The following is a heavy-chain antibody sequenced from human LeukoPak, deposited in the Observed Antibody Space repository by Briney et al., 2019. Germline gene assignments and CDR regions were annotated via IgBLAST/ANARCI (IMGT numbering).Heavy chain of an antibody. D-gene: IGHD4-17*01. CDR3: ARYGDYQADGMDV. J-gene: IGHJ6*02. CDR2: ISSSSSYI. V-gene: IGHV3-21*04. Sequence: GGSLRLSCAASGSTFSSYSMNWVRQAPGKGLEWVSSISSSSSYIYYADSVKGRFTISRDNAKNSLYLQMNSLRAEDTAVYYCARYGDYQADGMDVWGQGTAVTVSS. CDR1: GSTFSSYS.